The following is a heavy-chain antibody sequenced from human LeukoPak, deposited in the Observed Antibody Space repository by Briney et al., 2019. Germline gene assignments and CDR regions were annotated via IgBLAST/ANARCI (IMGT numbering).Heavy chain of an antibody. CDR1: GGTFSSYA. D-gene: IGHD4-17*01. CDR2: IIPIFGTA. CDR3: ASTTMTTVTTAFDY. J-gene: IGHJ4*02. Sequence: SVKVSCKASGGTFSSYAISWVRQAPGQGLEWMGGIIPIFGTANYAQKFQGRVTITADESTSTAYMELSSLRSEDTAVYYCASTTMTTVTTAFDYWGQGTLVTVSS. V-gene: IGHV1-69*13.